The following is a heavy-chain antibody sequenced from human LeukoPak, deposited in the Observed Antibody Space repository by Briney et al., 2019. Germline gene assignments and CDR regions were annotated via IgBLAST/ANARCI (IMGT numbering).Heavy chain of an antibody. CDR3: ARDKYYYDSSGYYF. CDR1: GYTFTGYY. Sequence: GASVKVSCKASGYTFTGYYMHWVRQAPGQGLEWMGWINPNSGGTNYAQKFQGRVTMTRDTSISTAYMELSRLRSDDTAVYYCARDKYYYDSSGYYFWGQGTLVTVSS. CDR2: INPNSGGT. V-gene: IGHV1-2*02. J-gene: IGHJ4*02. D-gene: IGHD3-22*01.